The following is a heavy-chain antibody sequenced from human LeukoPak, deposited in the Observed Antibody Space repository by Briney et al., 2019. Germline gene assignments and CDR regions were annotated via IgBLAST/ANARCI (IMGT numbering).Heavy chain of an antibody. V-gene: IGHV3-74*01. Sequence: GGSLRLSCAASAFTFSSYAMSWVRQAPGKGLVWVSRINSDGSSTSYADSVKGRFTISRDNAKNALYLQMNSLRAEDTAVYYCARDPDVDIVASGWFDPWGQGTLVTVSS. J-gene: IGHJ5*02. D-gene: IGHD5-12*01. CDR1: AFTFSSYA. CDR2: INSDGSST. CDR3: ARDPDVDIVASGWFDP.